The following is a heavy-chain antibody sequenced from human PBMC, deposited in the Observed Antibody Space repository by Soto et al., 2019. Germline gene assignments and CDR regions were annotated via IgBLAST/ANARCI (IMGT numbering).Heavy chain of an antibody. V-gene: IGHV3-23*01. J-gene: IGHJ4*02. D-gene: IGHD3-9*01. CDR2: SYSTGGT. CDR1: GFTLGKYT. CDR3: ARDREPDGIWTFDS. Sequence: PGGSLRLSCAASGFTLGKYTMGWVRQAPGKGLEWVAESYSTGGTEYADSVKGRFTISRDNSKNTLFLQMNSLGVEDTALYCCARDREPDGIWTFDSWGQGTLVTVSS.